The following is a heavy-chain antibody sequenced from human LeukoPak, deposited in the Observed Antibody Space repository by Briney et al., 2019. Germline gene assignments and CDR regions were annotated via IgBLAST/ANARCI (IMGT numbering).Heavy chain of an antibody. Sequence: GGSLRLSCAASGFTFSSYSMNWVRQAPGKGLEWVSYISSSSTIYYADSVKGRFTISRDNAKNSLYLQMNSLRAEDTAVYYCARSYGQQLHFDYWGQGTLVTVSS. D-gene: IGHD6-13*01. CDR3: ARSYGQQLHFDY. J-gene: IGHJ4*02. CDR1: GFTFSSYS. V-gene: IGHV3-48*01. CDR2: ISSSSTI.